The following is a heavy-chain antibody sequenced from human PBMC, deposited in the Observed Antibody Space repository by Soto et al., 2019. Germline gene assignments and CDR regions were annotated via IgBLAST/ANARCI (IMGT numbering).Heavy chain of an antibody. CDR2: IYYSGST. J-gene: IGHJ4*02. CDR3: ARTMVGARAGYFDY. Sequence: QVQLQESGPGLVKPSETLSLPCTVSGGSVSSGIYYWSWIRQPPGQGLQWIGYIYYSGSTNYNPSRKSRVTISVDTSKNQFSLKLSSVTAADTAVYDCARTMVGARAGYFDYWGRGTLVTVSS. CDR1: GGSVSSGIYY. V-gene: IGHV4-61*01. D-gene: IGHD1-26*01.